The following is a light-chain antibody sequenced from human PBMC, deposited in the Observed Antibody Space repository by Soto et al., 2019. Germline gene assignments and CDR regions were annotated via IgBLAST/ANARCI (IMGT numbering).Light chain of an antibody. CDR2: GTS. CDR3: QNYGSSSLT. V-gene: IGKV3-20*01. Sequence: EIVLTQSPATLSLSPGERVTLSCRASQSVSSYLAWYQQKPGQAPRLLTYGTSSRASGIPDRFSGSGSGTDFTLTISKLEPEDFAVYYCQNYGSSSLTFGGGTKVDIK. CDR1: QSVSSY. J-gene: IGKJ4*01.